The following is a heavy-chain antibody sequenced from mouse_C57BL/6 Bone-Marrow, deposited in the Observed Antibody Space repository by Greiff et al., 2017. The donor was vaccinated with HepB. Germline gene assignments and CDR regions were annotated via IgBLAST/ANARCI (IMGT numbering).Heavy chain of an antibody. CDR2: IWWDDDK. J-gene: IGHJ4*01. D-gene: IGHD1-1*01. Sequence: VKLMESGPGILQPSQTLSLTCSFSGFSLSTFGMGVGWIRQPSGKGLEWLAHIWWDDDKYYNPALKSRRTISKDTSKNQVFRKIANVDTADTATYYCARRTLYYGSSYDYAMDYWGQGTSVTVSS. V-gene: IGHV8-8*01. CDR3: ARRTLYYGSSYDYAMDY. CDR1: GFSLSTFGMG.